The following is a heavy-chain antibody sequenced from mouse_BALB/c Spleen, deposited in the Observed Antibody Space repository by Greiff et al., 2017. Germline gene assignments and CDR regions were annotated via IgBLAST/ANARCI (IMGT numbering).Heavy chain of an antibody. Sequence: QVQLQQSGPELVKPGASVKISCKASGYAFSSSWMNWVKQRPGQGLEWIGRIYPGDGDTNYNGKFKGKATLTADKSSSTAYMQLSSLTSVDSAVYFCARIGDYDGWFAYWGQGTLVTVSA. CDR3: ARIGDYDGWFAY. D-gene: IGHD2-4*01. J-gene: IGHJ3*01. V-gene: IGHV1-82*01. CDR2: IYPGDGDT. CDR1: GYAFSSSW.